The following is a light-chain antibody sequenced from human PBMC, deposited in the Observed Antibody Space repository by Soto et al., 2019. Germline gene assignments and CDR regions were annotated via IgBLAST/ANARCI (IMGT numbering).Light chain of an antibody. CDR1: QSVGGH. V-gene: IGKV3-11*01. CDR3: QQRNNWPPSXT. Sequence: ESVLTQSPATLSLSPGERATLSCRASQSVGGHLAWYQQKPGQAPRLLIYDASDRATGIPARFSGSGSETDFTLTISSLEPDDFAVYYCQQRNNWPPSXTXGQGTRLEIK. CDR2: DAS. J-gene: IGKJ5*01.